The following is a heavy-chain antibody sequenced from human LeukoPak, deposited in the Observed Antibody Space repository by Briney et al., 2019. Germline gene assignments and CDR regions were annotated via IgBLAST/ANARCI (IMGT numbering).Heavy chain of an antibody. Sequence: GGSLRLSCAASGFTFSDYYMSWIRQAPGKGLEWVSYICDSGRTIYYADSVKGRFTISRDNANNLLYSQMNSLRGEDTAVYYCTRDRSRAEDDWGQGTLVTVSS. CDR2: ICDSGRTI. CDR1: GFTFSDYY. V-gene: IGHV3-11*04. D-gene: IGHD1-14*01. J-gene: IGHJ4*02. CDR3: TRDRSRAEDD.